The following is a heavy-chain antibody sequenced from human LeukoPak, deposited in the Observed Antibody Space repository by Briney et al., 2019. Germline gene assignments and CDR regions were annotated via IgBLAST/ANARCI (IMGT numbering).Heavy chain of an antibody. V-gene: IGHV3-23*01. Sequence: PGGSLRLSFAASGFTFSTYAVNWVRPAPGKGLEWVSTTSGSGDSTYYADSVKGRFTISRDNSKDTLYLQMSSVRVDDTAVYYCARDRGRYYDSRGFYWGYYFDSWGQGILVTVST. D-gene: IGHD3-22*01. J-gene: IGHJ4*02. CDR2: TSGSGDST. CDR1: GFTFSTYA. CDR3: ARDRGRYYDSRGFYWGYYFDS.